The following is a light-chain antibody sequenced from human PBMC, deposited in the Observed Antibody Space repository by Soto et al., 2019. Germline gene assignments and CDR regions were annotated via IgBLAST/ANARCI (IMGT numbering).Light chain of an antibody. V-gene: IGKV3-11*01. CDR1: QSVTIY. Sequence: EIVLTQSPATLSLSPGERATLSCRASQSVTIYLAWYQQKPGQAPRLLIYDASSRATGIPARFSGSGSGTDFTLTISSLEPEDFAVYYCQQRSNWPLTFGGGTKVEIK. CDR3: QQRSNWPLT. CDR2: DAS. J-gene: IGKJ4*01.